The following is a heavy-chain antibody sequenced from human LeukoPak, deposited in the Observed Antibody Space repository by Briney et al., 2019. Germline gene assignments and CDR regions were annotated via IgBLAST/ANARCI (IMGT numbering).Heavy chain of an antibody. J-gene: IGHJ6*03. V-gene: IGHV4-59*01. CDR1: GGSISRYY. D-gene: IGHD3-10*01. Sequence: SETLSLTCSVSGGSISRYYWSWIRQPPGKGLEWIGYIYYSGSSGSTNYTPSLKCRVTISVDRSKNQFSLKLSSVTAADTAVYYCARVRDYGLDYYSYMDVWGKGTTVTVSS. CDR3: ARVRDYGLDYYSYMDV. CDR2: IYYSGSSGST.